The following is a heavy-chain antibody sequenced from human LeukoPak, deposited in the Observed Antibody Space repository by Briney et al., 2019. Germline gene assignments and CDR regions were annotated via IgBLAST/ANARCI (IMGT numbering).Heavy chain of an antibody. CDR3: ASSSPRRAEYFQH. CDR1: GFTFSNSA. D-gene: IGHD6-6*01. Sequence: GASVKVSCKASGFTFSNSAMQWVRQARGQRPEWIGWIVVESGNTNYAQKFQERVTITRDMSTSTAYMELSSLRSDDAAVYYCASSSPRRAEYFQHWGQGTLVTVSS. CDR2: IVVESGNT. V-gene: IGHV1-58*02. J-gene: IGHJ1*01.